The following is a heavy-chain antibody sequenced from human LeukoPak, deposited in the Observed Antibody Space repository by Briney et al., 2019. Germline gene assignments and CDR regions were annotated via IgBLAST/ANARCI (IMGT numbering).Heavy chain of an antibody. V-gene: IGHV4-59*08. Sequence: SETLSLTCSVSGGSISSLYWSWIRQPPGKGLEWIGYIYYTGSTNYSPSLKSRVTMFVDMSKNQFSPRLSSVTAADTAVYYCARHRAYSSSSPFDYWGQGTLVTVSS. D-gene: IGHD6-6*01. CDR2: IYYTGST. CDR1: GGSISSLY. J-gene: IGHJ4*02. CDR3: ARHRAYSSSSPFDY.